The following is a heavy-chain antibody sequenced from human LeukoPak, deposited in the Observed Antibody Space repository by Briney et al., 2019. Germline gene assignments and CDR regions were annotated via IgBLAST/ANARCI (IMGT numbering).Heavy chain of an antibody. CDR3: ARVWYYDYVWGSCDY. CDR2: IGSTSGTI. D-gene: IGHD3-16*01. Sequence: GGSLRLSCAASGFIFDKYSMNWLRQAPGKGLEWISYIGSTSGTIYYADSVKGRFTISRDNAKNSLFLQMNSLRDDDTAMYYCARVWYYDYVWGSCDYWGQGTLVTVSS. CDR1: GFIFDKYS. V-gene: IGHV3-48*02. J-gene: IGHJ4*02.